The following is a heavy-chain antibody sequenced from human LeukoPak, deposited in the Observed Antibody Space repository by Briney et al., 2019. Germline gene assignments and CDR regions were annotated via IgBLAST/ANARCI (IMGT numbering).Heavy chain of an antibody. CDR1: GFTFSSDA. CDR3: AKRPGGTPGGYYFDY. J-gene: IGHJ4*02. Sequence: PARSLRLSCAVSGFTFSSDAMHWVRQAPGTGLGLEAVMSYDGSDKYYADSVKGRFTISRDNSKNTLYLQMNCLRAEDTAVYYCAKRPGGTPGGYYFDYWGQGTLVTVSS. D-gene: IGHD3-16*01. CDR2: MSYDGSDK. V-gene: IGHV3-30-3*02.